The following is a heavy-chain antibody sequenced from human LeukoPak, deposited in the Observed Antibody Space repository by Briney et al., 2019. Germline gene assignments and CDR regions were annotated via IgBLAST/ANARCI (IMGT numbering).Heavy chain of an antibody. Sequence: SETLSLTCTVSGGSISSYYWSWIRQPPGKGLEWIGYIYYSGSTNYNPSLKSRVTISVDRSKNQFSLKVSSVTAADTAVYYCARGADFWSDSRYYSFDYWGRGTLVTVSS. CDR2: IYYSGST. J-gene: IGHJ4*02. CDR3: ARGADFWSDSRYYSFDY. D-gene: IGHD3-3*01. V-gene: IGHV4-59*01. CDR1: GGSISSYY.